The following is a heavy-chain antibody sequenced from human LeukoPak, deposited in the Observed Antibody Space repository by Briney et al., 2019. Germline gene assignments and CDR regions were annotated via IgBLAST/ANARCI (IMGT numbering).Heavy chain of an antibody. CDR1: GYTLTELS. Sequence: ASVKVSCEVSGYTLTELSMHWVRQAPGKGLEWMGGFDPEDGETIYAQKFQGRVTMTEDTSTDTAYMELSSLRSEDTAVYYCARATRGRDGYNYYFQHWGQGTLVTVSS. CDR2: FDPEDGET. CDR3: ARATRGRDGYNYYFQH. D-gene: IGHD5-24*01. V-gene: IGHV1-24*01. J-gene: IGHJ1*01.